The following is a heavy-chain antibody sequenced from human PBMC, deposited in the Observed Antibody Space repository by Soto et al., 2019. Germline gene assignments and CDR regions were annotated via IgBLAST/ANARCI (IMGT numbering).Heavy chain of an antibody. V-gene: IGHV4-34*01. J-gene: IGHJ4*02. Sequence: PSETLSLTCAVYGGSFSGYYWSWIRQPPGKGLEWIGEINHSGSTNYNPSLKSRVTISVDTSKNQFSLKLSSVTAADTAVYYCARARGYSYRVGYYFDYWGQGTLVTVSS. D-gene: IGHD5-18*01. CDR3: ARARGYSYRVGYYFDY. CDR2: INHSGST. CDR1: GGSFSGYY.